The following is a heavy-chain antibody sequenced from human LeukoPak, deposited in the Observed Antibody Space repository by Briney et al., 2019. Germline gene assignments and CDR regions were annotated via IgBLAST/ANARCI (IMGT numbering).Heavy chain of an antibody. CDR1: GFTSSSYW. CDR3: VRGRGSYGWFDP. CDR2: ISGDGTAR. J-gene: IGHJ5*02. Sequence: GGSLRLSCAASGFTSSSYWMHWVRQVPGKGLVWVSRISGDGTARNYADSVKGRFTISRDDAMNTVDLQMNSLRGEDTAVYYCVRGRGSYGWFDPWGQGTLVTVSS. V-gene: IGHV3-74*01. D-gene: IGHD3-10*01.